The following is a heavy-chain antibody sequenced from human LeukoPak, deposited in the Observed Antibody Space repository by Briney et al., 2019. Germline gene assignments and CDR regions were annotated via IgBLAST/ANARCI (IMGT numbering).Heavy chain of an antibody. J-gene: IGHJ1*01. CDR2: ISGSGGST. CDR1: GFTFASYA. Sequence: GGSLRLSCAASGFTFASYAMSWVRQAPGKGLEWVSAISGSGGSTYYAVSVKGRFTISRDNSKSTLYLQMNSLSAEDMAVYYCAHHRGSLDSDTEYFQHWGQGTLVTVSS. CDR3: AHHRGSLDSDTEYFQH. V-gene: IGHV3-23*01. D-gene: IGHD3-22*01.